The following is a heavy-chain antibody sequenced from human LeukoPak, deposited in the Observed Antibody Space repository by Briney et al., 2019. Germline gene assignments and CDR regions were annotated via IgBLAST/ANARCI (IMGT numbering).Heavy chain of an antibody. CDR2: IYHSGST. CDR3: AGNYYDSSGYPYYFDY. D-gene: IGHD3-22*01. V-gene: IGHV4-4*02. Sequence: SETLSLTCAVSGGSISSSNWWSWVRQPPGKGLEWIGEIYHSGSTNYNPSLKSRVTISADKSKNQFSLKLSSVTAADTAVYYCAGNYYDSSGYPYYFDYWGQGTLVTVSS. CDR1: GGSISSSNW. J-gene: IGHJ4*02.